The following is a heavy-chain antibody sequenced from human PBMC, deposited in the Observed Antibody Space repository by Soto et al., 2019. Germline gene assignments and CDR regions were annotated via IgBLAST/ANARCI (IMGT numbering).Heavy chain of an antibody. Sequence: SETLSLTCAVYGGPFSGDYWSWIRQSPGKGLEWIGEINQSGRTNYNPSLKSRVTISVDTSKNHFSLIVNSVTAADTAVYYCARRVGFCSDGVCYFFLFDPWGQGTLVTVSS. CDR3: ARRVGFCSDGVCYFFLFDP. V-gene: IGHV4-34*01. D-gene: IGHD2-21*02. CDR2: INQSGRT. J-gene: IGHJ5*02. CDR1: GGPFSGDY.